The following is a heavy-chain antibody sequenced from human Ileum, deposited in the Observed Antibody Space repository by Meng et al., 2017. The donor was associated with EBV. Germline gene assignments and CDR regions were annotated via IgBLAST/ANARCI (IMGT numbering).Heavy chain of an antibody. CDR1: GGSIGRRDW. V-gene: IGHV4-4*02. CDR2: TSHSGST. CDR3: ASSDYYRSDY. Sequence: QLKDSAPGLVNPSETRALTCAVSGGSIGRRDWWIWVRQPPGKGLEWIGETSHSGSTNYSPSLKSRVTISLDKSKNQLSLKLNSVTAADTAVYYCASSDYYRSDYWGQGTLVTVSS. J-gene: IGHJ4*02. D-gene: IGHD3-22*01.